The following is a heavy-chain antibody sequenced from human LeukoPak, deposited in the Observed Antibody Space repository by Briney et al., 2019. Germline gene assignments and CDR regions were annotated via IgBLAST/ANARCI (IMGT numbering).Heavy chain of an antibody. CDR1: GGTFSSHA. Sequence: SVKVSCKASGGTFSSHAISWVRQAPGQGLEWMGGIIPIFGTANYAQKFQGRVTITTDESTSTAYMELSSLRSEDTAVYYCARGSYSSGWCVGWCFDLWGRGTLVTVSS. V-gene: IGHV1-69*05. CDR3: ARGSYSSGWCVGWCFDL. D-gene: IGHD6-19*01. CDR2: IIPIFGTA. J-gene: IGHJ2*01.